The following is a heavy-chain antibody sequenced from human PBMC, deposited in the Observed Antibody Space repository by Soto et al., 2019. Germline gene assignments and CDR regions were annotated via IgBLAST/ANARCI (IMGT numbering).Heavy chain of an antibody. D-gene: IGHD2-2*01. J-gene: IGHJ6*02. CDR3: ARLGRIVVVPAAIYVYYYYGMDV. CDR2: ISAYNGNT. Sequence: ASVKVSCKASGYTFTSYGISWVRQAPGQGLEWMGWISAYNGNTNYAQKLQGRVTMTTDTSTSTAYMELRSLRSDDTAVYYCARLGRIVVVPAAIYVYYYYGMDVWGQGTTVTVSS. CDR1: GYTFTSYG. V-gene: IGHV1-18*01.